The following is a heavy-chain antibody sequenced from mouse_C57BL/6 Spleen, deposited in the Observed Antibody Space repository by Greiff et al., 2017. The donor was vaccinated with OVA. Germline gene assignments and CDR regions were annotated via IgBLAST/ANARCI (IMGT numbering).Heavy chain of an antibody. J-gene: IGHJ3*01. Sequence: VQLQQSGPELVKPGASVKIPCKASGYTFTDYNMDWVKQSHGKSLEWIGDINPNNGGTIYNQKFKGKATLTVDKSSSTAYMELRSLTSEDTAVYYCARDYYGSSYEGWFAYWGQGTLVTVSA. CDR2: INPNNGGT. V-gene: IGHV1-18*01. D-gene: IGHD1-1*01. CDR1: GYTFTDYN. CDR3: ARDYYGSSYEGWFAY.